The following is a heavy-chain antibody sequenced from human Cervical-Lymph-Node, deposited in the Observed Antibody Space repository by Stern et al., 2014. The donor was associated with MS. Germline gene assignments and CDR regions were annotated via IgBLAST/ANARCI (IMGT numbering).Heavy chain of an antibody. J-gene: IGHJ4*02. D-gene: IGHD5-18*01. Sequence: QLQLQESGPGLVKPSETLSLTCTVSGGSISSYYWSWIRQPPGRGLEWIGYIYHSGDTTYNPSLKSRVTISVDTSKNQFSLRLSSVTAADTAVYYCGRGLSGYSYGFYFDYWGQGTLVTVSS. CDR2: IYHSGDT. V-gene: IGHV4-59*01. CDR1: GGSISSYY. CDR3: GRGLSGYSYGFYFDY.